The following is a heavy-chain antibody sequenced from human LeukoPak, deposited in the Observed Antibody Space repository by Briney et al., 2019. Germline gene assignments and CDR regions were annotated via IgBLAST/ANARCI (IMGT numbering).Heavy chain of an antibody. Sequence: GGSLRLSCAASGFTFASYGMSWVRQAPGKGLEWVSAISGSGGSTYYADSVKGRFTISRDNSKNSLYLQMNSLRAEDTAVYYCAKDGYCSAGSCFSANDAFDIWGQGTMVTVSS. D-gene: IGHD2-15*01. CDR3: AKDGYCSAGSCFSANDAFDI. V-gene: IGHV3-23*01. CDR2: ISGSGGST. J-gene: IGHJ3*02. CDR1: GFTFASYG.